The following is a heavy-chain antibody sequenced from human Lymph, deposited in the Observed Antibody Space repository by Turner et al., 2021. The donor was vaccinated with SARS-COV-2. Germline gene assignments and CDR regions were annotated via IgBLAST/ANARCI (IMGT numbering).Heavy chain of an antibody. CDR2: ISYDGSNK. D-gene: IGHD3-10*01. J-gene: IGHJ6*02. CDR3: ARYGSGGYFYYGLDV. CDR1: EFTFSTYA. V-gene: IGHV3-30*04. Sequence: QVQLVESGGGVVQPGRSLRLPCAASEFTFSTYAIHWVRQAAGKGLEWVAVISYDGSNKYYADSVKGRFTISRDNSKNTLYLQMNSLRAEDTAVYYCARYGSGGYFYYGLDVWGQGTTVTVSS.